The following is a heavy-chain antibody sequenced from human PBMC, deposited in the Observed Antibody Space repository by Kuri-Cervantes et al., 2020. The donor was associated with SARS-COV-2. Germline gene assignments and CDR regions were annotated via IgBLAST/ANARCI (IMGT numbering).Heavy chain of an antibody. CDR2: ISSSSSTI. CDR3: ARETNDFWSGYYPAVKGWFDP. J-gene: IGHJ5*02. D-gene: IGHD3-3*01. Sequence: GESLKISCAASGFTFSSYSMSWVRQAPGKGLEWVSSISSSSSTIYYADSVKGRFTISRDNAKNSLYLQMNSLRAEDTAVYYCARETNDFWSGYYPAVKGWFDPWGQGTLVTVSS. V-gene: IGHV3-48*01. CDR1: GFTFSSYS.